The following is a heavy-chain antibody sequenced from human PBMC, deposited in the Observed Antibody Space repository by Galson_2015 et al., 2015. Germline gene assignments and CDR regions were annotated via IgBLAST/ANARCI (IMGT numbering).Heavy chain of an antibody. CDR2: ISPSGGST. J-gene: IGHJ3*02. CDR3: ARDPGPVDI. Sequence: QSGEEVKKPGTSVKVSCKASGYMFTTYYLYWVRQAPGQGLEWMGLISPSGGSTTYAQKFQGRVTMTRDTSTSTVYMELSSLRSEDTAVYYCARDPGPVDIWGQGTMVTVSS. CDR1: GYMFTTYY. V-gene: IGHV1-46*01.